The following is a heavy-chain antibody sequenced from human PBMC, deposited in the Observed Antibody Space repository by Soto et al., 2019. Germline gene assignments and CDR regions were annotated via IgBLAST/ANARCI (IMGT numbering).Heavy chain of an antibody. J-gene: IGHJ3*02. CDR3: ARGGCSGGSCYSVAFDI. D-gene: IGHD2-15*01. CDR2: IIPILGIA. Sequence: ASVKVSCKASGGTFSSYTISWVRQAPGQGLEWMGRIIPILGIANYAQKFQGRVTITADKSTSTAYMELSSLRSEDMAVYYCARGGCSGGSCYSVAFDIWGQGTMVTVSS. V-gene: IGHV1-69*02. CDR1: GGTFSSYT.